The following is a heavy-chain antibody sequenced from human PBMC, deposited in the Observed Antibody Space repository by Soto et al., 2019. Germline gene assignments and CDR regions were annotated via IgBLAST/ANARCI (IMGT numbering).Heavy chain of an antibody. J-gene: IGHJ5*01. V-gene: IGHV1-18*01. CDR2: ISAYNGNT. CDR3: ARVAEANWWDS. Sequence: ASVKVSWKAAGYSFTSNGISWGRQAPGQGLEWMGWISAYNGNTNYAQKLQGRVTMTTDTSTSTAYMELRSLRSDDTAVYYCARVAEANWWDSWGQGTLVTVSS. D-gene: IGHD6-19*01. CDR1: GYSFTSNG.